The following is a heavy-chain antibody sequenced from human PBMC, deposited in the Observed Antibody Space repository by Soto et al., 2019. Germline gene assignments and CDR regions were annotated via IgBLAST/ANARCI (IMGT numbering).Heavy chain of an antibody. V-gene: IGHV4-39*01. J-gene: IGHJ6*03. CDR2: IYYSGST. CDR1: GGSISSSSYY. CDR3: ASQPQGGYFDWLPHYYYYYMDV. Sequence: QLQLQESGPGLVKPSETPSLTCTVSGGSISSSSYYWGWIRQPPGKGLEWIGSIYYSGSTYYNPALKRRVTISVDTSKNLFSLKLSSVTAADTAVYYCASQPQGGYFDWLPHYYYYYMDVWGKGPTVTVSS. D-gene: IGHD3-9*01.